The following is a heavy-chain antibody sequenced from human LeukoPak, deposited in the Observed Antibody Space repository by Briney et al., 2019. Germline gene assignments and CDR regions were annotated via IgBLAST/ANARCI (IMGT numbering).Heavy chain of an antibody. CDR2: ISYDGSNK. D-gene: IGHD2-2*02. J-gene: IGHJ4*02. Sequence: GGSLRLSCAASGFTFSSYGMHWVRQAPGKGLEWVAVISYDGSNKYYADSVKGRFTISRDNSKNTLYLQMNSLRAEDTAVYYCARSPSCSSASCYTNYWGQGTLVTVSS. CDR3: ARSPSCSSASCYTNY. V-gene: IGHV3-33*05. CDR1: GFTFSSYG.